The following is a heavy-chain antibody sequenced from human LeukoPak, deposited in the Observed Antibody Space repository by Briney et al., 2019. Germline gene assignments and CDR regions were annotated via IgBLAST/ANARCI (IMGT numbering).Heavy chain of an antibody. CDR2: ISYDGSNK. D-gene: IGHD5-18*01. CDR1: GFTFSSYG. V-gene: IGHV3-30*18. J-gene: IGHJ4*02. Sequence: GGSLRLSCAASGFTFSSYGMHWVRQAPGKGLEWVAVISYDGSNKYYADSVKGRFTISRDNSKNTLYLQMNSLRAEDTAVYYCANGRWRMQLWPPFDYWGQGTLVTVSS. CDR3: ANGRWRMQLWPPFDY.